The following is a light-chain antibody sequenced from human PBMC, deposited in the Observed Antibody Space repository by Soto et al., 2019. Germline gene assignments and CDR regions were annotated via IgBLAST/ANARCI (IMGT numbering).Light chain of an antibody. CDR2: GAS. CDR1: QSVSSNY. CDR3: QQYTSSPYT. Sequence: EIVLTQSPGTLSLSPGERATLSCRASQSVSSNYLAWYQQKPGQAPRLLIYGASSRATGIPDRFSGSGSGTEFTLTISRLEPEDFAVYYCQQYTSSPYTFGQGTQLEIK. V-gene: IGKV3-20*01. J-gene: IGKJ2*01.